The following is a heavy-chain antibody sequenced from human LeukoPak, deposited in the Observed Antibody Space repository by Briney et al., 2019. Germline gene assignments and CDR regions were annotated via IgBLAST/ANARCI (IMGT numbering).Heavy chain of an antibody. Sequence: PGGSLRLSCAVSGFTFSTYTMNWVRQAPGKGLEWVSSVSSSSSYIYYADSVKGRFTISRDNDKNSMYLQMNSLRAEDTAVYYCARAWGGFGELVDYWGQGTLVTVSS. J-gene: IGHJ4*02. CDR3: ARAWGGFGELVDY. CDR2: VSSSSSYI. V-gene: IGHV3-21*01. D-gene: IGHD3-10*01. CDR1: GFTFSTYT.